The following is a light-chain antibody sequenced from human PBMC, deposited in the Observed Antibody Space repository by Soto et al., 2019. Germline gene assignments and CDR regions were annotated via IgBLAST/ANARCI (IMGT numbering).Light chain of an antibody. CDR3: FSYAGSYTSL. J-gene: IGLJ3*02. CDR2: DVS. Sequence: QSALTQPRSVSGSPGQSVTISCAGTSSDVGAYNSVSWYQQHPDKAPKLIIYDVSKRPSGIPDRFSGSKSGNTASLTISGLQAEDEADYYCFSYAGSYTSLFGGGTQLTVL. CDR1: SSDVGAYNS. V-gene: IGLV2-11*01.